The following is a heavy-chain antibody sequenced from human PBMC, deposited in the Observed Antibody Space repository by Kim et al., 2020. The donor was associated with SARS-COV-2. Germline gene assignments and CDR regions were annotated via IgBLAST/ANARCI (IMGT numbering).Heavy chain of an antibody. D-gene: IGHD3-16*02. CDR1: GFTFSNAW. V-gene: IGHV3-15*01. CDR3: TTDLADYVWGSYRYTAPKDY. Sequence: GGSLRLSCAASGFTFSNAWMSWVRQAPGKGLEWVGRIKSKTDGGTTDYAAPVKGRFTISRDDSKNTLYLQMNSLKTEDTAVYYCTTDLADYVWGSYRYTAPKDYWGQGTLVTVSS. CDR2: IKSKTDGGTT. J-gene: IGHJ4*02.